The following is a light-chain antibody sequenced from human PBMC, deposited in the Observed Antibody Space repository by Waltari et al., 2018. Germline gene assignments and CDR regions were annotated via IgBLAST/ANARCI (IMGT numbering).Light chain of an antibody. CDR1: ISDIGRYNN. CDR3: SSYTSSVILV. CDR2: DVT. Sequence: QSALTQPASVSGSSAQSITISRTGTISDIGRYNNVSWYQQHPGNAPKLLIYDVTTRPYGVSDRFSGSKSDNTASLIISGLQAEDESDYYCSSYTSSVILVFGGGTKLTVL. J-gene: IGLJ2*01. V-gene: IGLV2-14*03.